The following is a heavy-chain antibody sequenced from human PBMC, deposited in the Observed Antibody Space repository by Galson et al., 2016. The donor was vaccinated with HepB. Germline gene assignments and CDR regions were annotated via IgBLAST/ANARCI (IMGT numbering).Heavy chain of an antibody. CDR3: ARDGNHGYDMDY. Sequence: SLRLSCAASGFIVSSNDMNWVRQAPGKGLEWVSYISSSSDTIYYADSVKGRFTISRDNSKNTLYLQMNSLRDEDTAIYFCARDGNHGYDMDYWGQGTLVTVSS. V-gene: IGHV3-48*02. CDR2: ISSSSDTI. D-gene: IGHD1-14*01. J-gene: IGHJ4*02. CDR1: GFIVSSND.